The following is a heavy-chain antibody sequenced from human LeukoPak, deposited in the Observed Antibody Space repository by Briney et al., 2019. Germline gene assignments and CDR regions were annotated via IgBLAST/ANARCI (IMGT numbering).Heavy chain of an antibody. Sequence: GGSLRLSCAASGFTFSNYGMHWVRQAPGKGLEWVAVISYDGSNKYYADSVKGRFTISRDNSKNTLYLQMNSLRAEDTAVYYCAKDRASVVVTAIPWWGQGTLVTVSS. J-gene: IGHJ4*02. V-gene: IGHV3-30*18. CDR2: ISYDGSNK. CDR3: AKDRASVVVTAIPW. D-gene: IGHD2-21*02. CDR1: GFTFSNYG.